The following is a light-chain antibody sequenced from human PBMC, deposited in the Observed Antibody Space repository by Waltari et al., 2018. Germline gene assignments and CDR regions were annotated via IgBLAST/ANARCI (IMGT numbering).Light chain of an antibody. V-gene: IGLV3-1*01. CDR1: TLGETS. CDR2: EDD. J-gene: IGLJ2*01. CDR3: QAWDTSTTVG. Sequence: SYGLTQPPSVSVSPGQTASITCSGDTLGETSVCWYQQKSGQSPVLVIYEDDKRPSGIPERISGSNSGNTATLTISGTQATDEADYYCQAWDTSTTVGFGGGTKLTVL.